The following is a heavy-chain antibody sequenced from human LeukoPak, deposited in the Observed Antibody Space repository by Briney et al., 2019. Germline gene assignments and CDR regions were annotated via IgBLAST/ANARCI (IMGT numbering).Heavy chain of an antibody. J-gene: IGHJ4*02. CDR3: TTDPIYSSSWYLQGY. D-gene: IGHD6-13*01. CDR2: IQYDATNE. Sequence: GGSLRLSCATSGFTFSHYGMHWVRQTPGKGLEWVSFIQYDATNEYYAAPVKGRFTISRDDSKNTLYLQMNSLKTEDTAVYYCTTDPIYSSSWYLQGYWGQGNLGTGSS. V-gene: IGHV3-30*02. CDR1: GFTFSHYG.